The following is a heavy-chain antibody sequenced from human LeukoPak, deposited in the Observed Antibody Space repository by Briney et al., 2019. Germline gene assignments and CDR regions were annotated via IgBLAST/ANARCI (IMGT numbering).Heavy chain of an antibody. CDR1: GYTFTGYY. CDR2: INPNSGGT. J-gene: IGHJ4*02. Sequence: VASVKVSCKASGYTFTGYYMHWVRQAPGQGLEWMGWINPNSGGTNYAQKFQGRVTMTRDTSISIAYMELSRLRSDDTAVYYCARDSGHNTMIEDYWGQGTLVTVSS. CDR3: ARDSGHNTMIEDY. V-gene: IGHV1-2*02. D-gene: IGHD3-22*01.